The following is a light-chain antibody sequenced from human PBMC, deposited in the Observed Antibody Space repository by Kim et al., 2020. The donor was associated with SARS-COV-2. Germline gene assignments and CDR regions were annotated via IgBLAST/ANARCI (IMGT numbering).Light chain of an antibody. V-gene: IGLV4-69*01. CDR3: QTWGTGIRV. J-gene: IGLJ3*02. CDR2: LNSDGSH. CDR1: SGHSSDA. Sequence: SVKVTGARSSGHSSDAIEWHQQQPEKGPRYLMKLNSDGSHSKGDGIPDRFSGSSSGAERYLTISSLQSEDEADYYCQTWGTGIRVFGGGTKVTVL.